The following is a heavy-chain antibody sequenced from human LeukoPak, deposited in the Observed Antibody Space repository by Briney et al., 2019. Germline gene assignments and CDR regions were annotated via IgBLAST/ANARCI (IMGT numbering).Heavy chain of an antibody. CDR2: ILSSGST. CDR1: GGSINSYY. D-gene: IGHD5-12*01. CDR3: ARVLQRGNHGYGDLDH. Sequence: PSETLSLTCTVSGGSINSYYWSWIRQPPGKRLELIGFILSSGSTNYNPSLKSRVTISLDTSQNQFSLKLTSLTAADTAVYYCARVLQRGNHGYGDLDHWGQGTLVTVSS. J-gene: IGHJ4*02. V-gene: IGHV4-59*01.